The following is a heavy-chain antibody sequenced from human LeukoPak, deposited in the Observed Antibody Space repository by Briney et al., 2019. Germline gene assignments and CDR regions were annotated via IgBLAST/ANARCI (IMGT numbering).Heavy chain of an antibody. J-gene: IGHJ4*02. V-gene: IGHV4-59*01. Sequence: SETLSLTCTVSGSSISRYYWSWLRQPPGKGLEWIGYIYHSGSTNYSPSLKSRVTISLDTSKNQFSLNLSSVTAADTAVYYCARDRPYYFGSGSYYDGFDSWGQGTLVTVSS. CDR1: GSSISRYY. D-gene: IGHD3-10*01. CDR3: ARDRPYYFGSGSYYDGFDS. CDR2: IYHSGST.